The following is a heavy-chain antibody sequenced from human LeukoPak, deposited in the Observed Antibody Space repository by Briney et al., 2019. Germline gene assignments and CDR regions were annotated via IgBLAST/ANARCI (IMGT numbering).Heavy chain of an antibody. CDR2: ISSSSSYI. D-gene: IGHD4-17*01. V-gene: IGHV3-21*01. CDR1: GFTFSSYS. J-gene: IGHJ4*02. Sequence: GGSLRLSCAASGFTFSSYSMNWVRQAPGKGLEWVSSISSSSSYIYYADSVKGRFTISRDNAKNSLYLQMNSLRAEDTAVYYCASIEGPDYGDYFDYWGQGTLVTVSS. CDR3: ASIEGPDYGDYFDY.